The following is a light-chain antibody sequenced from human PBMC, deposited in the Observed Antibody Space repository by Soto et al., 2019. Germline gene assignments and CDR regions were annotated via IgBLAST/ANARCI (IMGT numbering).Light chain of an antibody. CDR3: QQHNSYST. J-gene: IGKJ1*01. CDR2: KAS. Sequence: DIQMTQSPSTLSASVGDRVTITCRASQSISTWLAWYQQKPGKAPKLLIYKASTLESGVPSRFSGSGSGTEFTLTISSLQSDDFATYYCQQHNSYSTFGQGTKVDI. V-gene: IGKV1-5*03. CDR1: QSISTW.